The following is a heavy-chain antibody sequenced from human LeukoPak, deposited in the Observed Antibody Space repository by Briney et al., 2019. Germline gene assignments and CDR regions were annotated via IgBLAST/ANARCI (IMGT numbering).Heavy chain of an antibody. CDR1: GFTFSHYA. CDR3: ARPITYYYDSSGLFDY. CDR2: VSGDGTKT. Sequence: GGSLRLSCAASGFTFSHYAMSWVRQAPGKGLEWVSGVSGDGTKTFYTDSVKGRFAISRDNSKNTLFLQMNSLRAEDTAVYYCARPITYYYDSSGLFDYWGQGTLVTVSS. V-gene: IGHV3-23*01. J-gene: IGHJ4*02. D-gene: IGHD3-22*01.